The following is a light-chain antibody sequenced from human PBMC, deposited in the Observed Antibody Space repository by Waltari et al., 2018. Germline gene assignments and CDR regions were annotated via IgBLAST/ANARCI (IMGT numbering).Light chain of an antibody. CDR3: LLSYSGTYV. CDR1: SGPVPRGLY. CDR2: DTS. V-gene: IGLV7-46*01. Sequence: QAVVPPDPSLTVSPGGPVTLTCGSSSGPVPRGLYPYWFQQKPGQAPRTLIYDTSKKHSWTPARFSGSLLGGKAALTLSGAQPEDEADYYCLLSYSGTYVFGTGTKVTVL. J-gene: IGLJ1*01.